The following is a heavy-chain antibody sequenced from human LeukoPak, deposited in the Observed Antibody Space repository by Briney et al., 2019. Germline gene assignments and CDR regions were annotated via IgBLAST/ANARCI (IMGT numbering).Heavy chain of an antibody. Sequence: ASVKVSCKASGGTFSSYAISWVRQAPGQGLEWMGGIIPIFGTANYAQKFQGRVTITADESTSTAYMELSSLRSEDTAVYYCARTIWGGYGSSGYYHYYFDYWGQGTLVTVSS. V-gene: IGHV1-69*13. CDR2: IIPIFGTA. CDR3: ARTIWGGYGSSGYYHYYFDY. CDR1: GGTFSSYA. D-gene: IGHD3-22*01. J-gene: IGHJ4*02.